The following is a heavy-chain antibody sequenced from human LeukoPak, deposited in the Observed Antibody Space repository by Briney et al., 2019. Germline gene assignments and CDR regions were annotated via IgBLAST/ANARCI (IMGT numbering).Heavy chain of an antibody. CDR2: IIPIFGTA. V-gene: IGHV1-69*05. Sequence: ASVKVSCKASGGTFSSYAISWVRQAPGQGLEWMGGIIPIFGTANYAQKFQGRATITTDESTSTAYMELSSLRSEDTAVYYCARASIQDYYDSSGSFDYWGQGTLVTVSS. CDR1: GGTFSSYA. CDR3: ARASIQDYYDSSGSFDY. D-gene: IGHD3-22*01. J-gene: IGHJ4*02.